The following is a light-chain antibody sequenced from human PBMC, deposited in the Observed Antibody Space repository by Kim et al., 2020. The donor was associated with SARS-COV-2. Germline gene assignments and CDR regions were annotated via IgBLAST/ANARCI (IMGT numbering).Light chain of an antibody. V-gene: IGLV2-14*03. CDR3: CSYASGSTLI. CDR1: TTDVGNYNV. CDR2: DVT. J-gene: IGLJ2*01. Sequence: GQSITISCTGTTTDVGNYNVVSWYQHHPGEAPTVLIYDVTKRPSGVSHRFFGAKSGTTASLTISALQTADEADYYCCSYASGSTLIFGGGTQLTVL.